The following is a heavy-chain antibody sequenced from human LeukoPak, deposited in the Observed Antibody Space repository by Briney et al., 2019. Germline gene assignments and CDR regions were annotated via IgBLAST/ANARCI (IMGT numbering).Heavy chain of an antibody. Sequence: SETLSLTCTVSGGSVSSGSYYWRWIRQPPGKGLEWIGYIYYSGSTNYNPSLKSRFTISVDTSKNQFSLKLSSVTAADTAVYYCARDWFISIPYCGSGSHNYYYYGMDVWGQGTTVTVSS. J-gene: IGHJ6*02. D-gene: IGHD3-10*01. CDR2: IYYSGST. V-gene: IGHV4-61*01. CDR3: ARDWFISIPYCGSGSHNYYYYGMDV. CDR1: GGSVSSGSYY.